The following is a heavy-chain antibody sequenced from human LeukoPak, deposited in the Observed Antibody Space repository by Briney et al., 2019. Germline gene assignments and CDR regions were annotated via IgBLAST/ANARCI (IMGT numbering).Heavy chain of an antibody. D-gene: IGHD6-19*01. CDR3: AREDSSGWYKMNAFDI. J-gene: IGHJ3*02. Sequence: GGSLRLSCAASGFTVSSNYMSWVRQAPGRGLEWVSAIYSGGSTYYADSVKGRFTISRDNSKTTLYLQMNSLRAEDTAVYYCAREDSSGWYKMNAFDIWGQGTMVTVSS. V-gene: IGHV3-66*01. CDR1: GFTVSSNY. CDR2: IYSGGST.